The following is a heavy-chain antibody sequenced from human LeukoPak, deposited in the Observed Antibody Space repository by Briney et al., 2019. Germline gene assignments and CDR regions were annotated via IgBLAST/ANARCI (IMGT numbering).Heavy chain of an antibody. D-gene: IGHD4-17*01. CDR1: GFTFSKYI. CDR2: ISTSSSYI. J-gene: IGHJ4*02. Sequence: GRSLRLSCAASGFTFSKYIMNWVRQAPGKGLEWVSSISTSSSYIYYADSVKGRFTISRNNAKNSLYLQMNSLRAEDTAIYYCARTDDYGDSGGSGVYSAFDYWGQGTLVTVSS. CDR3: ARTDDYGDSGGSGVYSAFDY. V-gene: IGHV3-21*01.